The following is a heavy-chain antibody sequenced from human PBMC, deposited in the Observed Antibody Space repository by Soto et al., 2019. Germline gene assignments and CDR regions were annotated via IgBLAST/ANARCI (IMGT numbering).Heavy chain of an antibody. J-gene: IGHJ4*02. CDR3: ARSHSFDGSIYHYYFDF. CDR1: GGSISTYY. V-gene: IGHV4-59*01. D-gene: IGHD3-10*01. CDR2: IYASGAT. Sequence: LALTCTVSGGSISTYYWSWIRQPPGGTLEWIGYIYASGATTYNPSLESRVTMSVDMPNNEFSLELTSLTAADTAVYYCARSHSFDGSIYHYYFDFWGQGTLVTVSS.